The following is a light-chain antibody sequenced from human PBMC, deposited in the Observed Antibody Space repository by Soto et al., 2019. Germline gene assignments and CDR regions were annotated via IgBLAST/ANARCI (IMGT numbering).Light chain of an antibody. CDR1: QSLVHSDGNTY. Sequence: DIVVTHTPLSSPVTLGQPAPICCRSSQSLVHSDGNTYLSWLQQRPGQAPRLLIYKISNRVSGVPDRFRGSGGGTEFPLTNSRARAEAVAVYYLEQDRDRPWTFGQGTKVDI. CDR3: EQDRDRPWT. V-gene: IGKV2-24*01. J-gene: IGKJ1*01. CDR2: KIS.